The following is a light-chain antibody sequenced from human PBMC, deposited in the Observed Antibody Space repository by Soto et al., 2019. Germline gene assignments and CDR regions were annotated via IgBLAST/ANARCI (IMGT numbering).Light chain of an antibody. CDR3: PVWDIMTDNYV. J-gene: IGLJ1*01. CDR2: YDI. CDR1: NIGDKR. Sequence: SYELTQPPSVSVAPEKTATITCGGNNIGDKRVHWYRQKPGQAPVLLISYDIDRPSGIPERFSGSNSGNTATLTISRVEAGDEADYYCPVWDIMTDNYVFGGGTKLTVL. V-gene: IGLV3-21*04.